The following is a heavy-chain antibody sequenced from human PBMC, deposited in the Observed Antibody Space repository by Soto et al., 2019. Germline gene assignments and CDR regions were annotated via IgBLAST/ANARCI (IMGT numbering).Heavy chain of an antibody. V-gene: IGHV3-33*01. CDR1: GFSFSSYG. CDR3: TRGNPPSCSAGTCSDY. D-gene: IGHD2-15*01. J-gene: IGHJ4*02. Sequence: QVQLVESGGGVVQPGRSLRLSCETSGFSFSSYGIHWVRQAPGKGLEWVAVIWFDGSQTSYADSVKGRVTISRDNSKNTVYLEMNSLRDEDTSMYYCTRGNPPSCSAGTCSDYWGQGTLVTVSS. CDR2: IWFDGSQT.